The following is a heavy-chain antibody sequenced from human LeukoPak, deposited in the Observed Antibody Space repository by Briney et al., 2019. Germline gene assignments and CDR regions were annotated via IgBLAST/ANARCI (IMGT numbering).Heavy chain of an antibody. CDR3: AGGARRQQPFDF. V-gene: IGHV3-23*01. CDR2: ISGSGGST. J-gene: IGHJ4*02. CDR1: GFTFSNFA. Sequence: GGSLRLSCAASGFTFSNFAMSWVRRAPGKGLEWVSSISGSGGSTYYADSVKGRFTISRDNSKNTLYLQMNSLRAEDTAVYYCAGGARRQQPFDFWGQGTLVTVSS. D-gene: IGHD6-13*01.